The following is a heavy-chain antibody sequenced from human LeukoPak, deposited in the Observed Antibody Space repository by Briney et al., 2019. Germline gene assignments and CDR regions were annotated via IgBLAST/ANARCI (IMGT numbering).Heavy chain of an antibody. D-gene: IGHD6-13*01. CDR3: AREGLVGIAAAGTMQVRIDY. V-gene: IGHV1-18*01. CDR2: ISAYNGNT. CDR1: GYTFTSYG. J-gene: IGHJ4*02. Sequence: ASVKVSCKASGYTFTSYGISWVRQAPGQGLEWMGWISAYNGNTNYAQKLQGRVTMTTDTSTSTAYMELRGLRSDDTAVYYCAREGLVGIAAAGTMQVRIDYWGQGTLVTVSS.